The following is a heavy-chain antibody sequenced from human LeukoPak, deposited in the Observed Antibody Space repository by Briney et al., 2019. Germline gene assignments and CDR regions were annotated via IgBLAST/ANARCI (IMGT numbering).Heavy chain of an antibody. V-gene: IGHV3-23*01. J-gene: IGHJ2*01. D-gene: IGHD6-13*01. CDR2: ISGSGGIT. CDR1: GFTFSSYA. CDR3: AKASRSGVAATASGWYFDL. Sequence: GGSLRLSCAASGFTFSSYAMSWVRQAPGKGLEWVSTISGSGGITYYADSVKGRFTISRDTSKNTLYLQMNSLRAEDTAVYYCAKASRSGVAATASGWYFDLWGRGTLVTVSS.